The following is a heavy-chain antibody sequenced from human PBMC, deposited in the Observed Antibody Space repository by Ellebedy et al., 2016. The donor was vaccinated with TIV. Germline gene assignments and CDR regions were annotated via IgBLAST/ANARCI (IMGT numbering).Heavy chain of an antibody. J-gene: IGHJ4*02. CDR1: GFTFTSYS. CDR3: ARDRTLWFGELMGDFDY. CDR2: ISSSSSYI. V-gene: IGHV3-21*01. Sequence: PGGSLRLSCVASGFTFTSYSMNRVRQVPGKGLEWVSSISSSSSYIYYADSVKGRFTISRDNAKNSLYLQMNSLRAEETAVYYCARDRTLWFGELMGDFDYWGQGTLVTVSS. D-gene: IGHD3-10*01.